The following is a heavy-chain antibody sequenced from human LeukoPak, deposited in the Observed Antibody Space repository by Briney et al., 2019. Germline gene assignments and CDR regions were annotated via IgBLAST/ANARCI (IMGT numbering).Heavy chain of an antibody. D-gene: IGHD3-10*01. CDR1: GFTFSNHG. V-gene: IGHV3-21*05. J-gene: IGHJ4*02. Sequence: PGGSLRLSCTASGFTFSNHGMNWVRQAPGKGLEWISYISSTSTDIYYVDSVKGRFTISRDNAENSLYLQMNSLRAEDTSIYYCARRGPYFDYWGQGILVTVSS. CDR3: ARRGPYFDY. CDR2: ISSTSTDI.